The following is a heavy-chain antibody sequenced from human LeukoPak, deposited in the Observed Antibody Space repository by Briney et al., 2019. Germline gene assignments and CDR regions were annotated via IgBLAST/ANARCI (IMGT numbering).Heavy chain of an antibody. V-gene: IGHV4-39*01. D-gene: IGHD3-16*02. J-gene: IGHJ5*02. Sequence: SSETLSLTCTVSGGSISSSSYYWGWIRQPPGKGLEWIGSIYYSGSTYYNPSIKSRATISVDTSKNQFSLKLSSVTAADTAVYYCARGRRYDYVWGSYRREKYNWFDPWGQGTLVTVSS. CDR1: GGSISSSSYY. CDR2: IYYSGST. CDR3: ARGRRYDYVWGSYRREKYNWFDP.